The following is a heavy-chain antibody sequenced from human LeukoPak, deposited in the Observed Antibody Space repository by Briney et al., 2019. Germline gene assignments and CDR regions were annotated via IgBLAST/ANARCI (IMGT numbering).Heavy chain of an antibody. J-gene: IGHJ3*02. Sequence: SETLSLTCAVSGGSTTSSDYFWAWVRQPPGKGLEWIGSINYSGITHYNPSLKSRVTISVDTSKISLKLTPVIAADTAIYYCARANIIVELYHDAFDIWGQGTSVAVSS. V-gene: IGHV4-39*07. CDR3: ARANIIVELYHDAFDI. D-gene: IGHD1-26*01. CDR1: GGSTTSSDYF. CDR2: INYSGIT.